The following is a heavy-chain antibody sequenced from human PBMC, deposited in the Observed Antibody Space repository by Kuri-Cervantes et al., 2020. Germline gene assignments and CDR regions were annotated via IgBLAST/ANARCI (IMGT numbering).Heavy chain of an antibody. V-gene: IGHV3-13*01. CDR2: IGTAGDT. J-gene: IGHJ4*02. CDR1: GFTFSSYD. D-gene: IGHD3-3*01. Sequence: GGSLRLSCAASGFTFSSYDMHWVRQATGKGLEWVSAIGTAGDTYYPGSVKGRFTISRENAKNSLYLQMNSLRAEDTAVYYCASPNYDFWSGFNYYFDYWGQGTLVTVSS. CDR3: ASPNYDFWSGFNYYFDY.